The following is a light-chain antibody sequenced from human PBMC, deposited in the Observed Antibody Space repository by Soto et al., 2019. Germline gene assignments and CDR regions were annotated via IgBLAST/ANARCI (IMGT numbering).Light chain of an antibody. Sequence: EIVLTQSPATLSSSPGDRATPSCRASQSVSSDLAWYQQKPGQAPRLLIYDASNRTTGIPARFSGSGSGTDFTLTISSLEPEDFAVYYCQHQSYWPPSFTFGPGTKVDIK. CDR2: DAS. CDR1: QSVSSD. CDR3: QHQSYWPPSFT. J-gene: IGKJ3*01. V-gene: IGKV3-11*01.